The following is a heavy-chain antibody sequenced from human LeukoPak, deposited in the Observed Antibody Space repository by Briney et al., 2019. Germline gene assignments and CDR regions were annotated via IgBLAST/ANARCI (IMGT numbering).Heavy chain of an antibody. V-gene: IGHV3-20*04. J-gene: IGHJ3*02. CDR1: GFTFDDYG. D-gene: IGHD3-22*01. CDR3: ARGMGYDSSGYYGAFDI. CDR2: INWNGGST. Sequence: GGSLRLSCAASGFTFDDYGMSWVRQAPGKGLEWVSGINWNGGSTGYADSVKGRFTISRDNAKNSLYLQTNSLRAEDTALYYCARGMGYDSSGYYGAFDIWGQGTMVTASS.